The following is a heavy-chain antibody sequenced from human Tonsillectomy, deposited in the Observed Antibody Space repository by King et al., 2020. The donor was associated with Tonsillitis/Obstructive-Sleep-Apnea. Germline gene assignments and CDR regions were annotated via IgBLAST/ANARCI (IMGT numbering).Heavy chain of an antibody. V-gene: IGHV5-10-1*01. J-gene: IGHJ5*02. CDR2: IAPTDSYT. CDR3: ARHCASCDRNEWFDP. D-gene: IGHD2-2*01. Sequence: VQLVESGAEVKKPGESLRISCKGSGYSFTSYWISWVRQMPGKGLEWMGRIAPTDSYTNYSPSFHGHVTISADTSISTAYLQWSSLKASDTAMYYCARHCASCDRNEWFDPWGQGTLVTVSS. CDR1: GYSFTSYW.